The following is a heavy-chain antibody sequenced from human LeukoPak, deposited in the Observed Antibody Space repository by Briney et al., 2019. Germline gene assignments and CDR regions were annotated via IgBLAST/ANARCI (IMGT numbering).Heavy chain of an antibody. V-gene: IGHV4-4*07. CDR2: IYTSGST. Sequence: SETLSLTCTVSGGSINNYYWSWIRQPAGKGLEWIGRIYTSGSTNYNPSLKSRVTMSVDTSKNQFSLKLSSVTAADTAVYYCARSYSSSSSSNYYYYYMDVWGKGTTVTVSS. CDR3: ARSYSSSSSSNYYYYYMDV. D-gene: IGHD6-6*01. CDR1: GGSINNYY. J-gene: IGHJ6*03.